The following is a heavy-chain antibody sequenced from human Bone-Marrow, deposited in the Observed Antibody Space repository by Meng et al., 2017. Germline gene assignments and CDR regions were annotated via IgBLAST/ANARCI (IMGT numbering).Heavy chain of an antibody. V-gene: IGHV4-38-2*02. CDR3: ARESGYSSGWYSLGYYYYGMDV. D-gene: IGHD6-19*01. J-gene: IGHJ6*02. Sequence: SETLSLTCTVSGYSISSGYYWGWIRQPPGKGLEWIGSIYHSGSTYYNPSLKSRVTISVDTSKNQFSLKLSSVTAADTAVYYCARESGYSSGWYSLGYYYYGMDVWGQGTTVTVSS. CDR2: IYHSGST. CDR1: GYSISSGYY.